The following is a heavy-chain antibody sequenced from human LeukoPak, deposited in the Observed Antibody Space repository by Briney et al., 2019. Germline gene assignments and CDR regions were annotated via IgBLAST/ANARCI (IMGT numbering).Heavy chain of an antibody. Sequence: ASVKVSCKASGYNXISYGFSWVRQAPGQGLEWMGWTSAYNGNTNYAQKLQGRVTMTTDTSTTTAYMELRRLRSDGTAVYYCARDGGEQKWFDPWGQGTLVTVSS. D-gene: IGHD3-16*01. V-gene: IGHV1-18*01. CDR2: TSAYNGNT. J-gene: IGHJ5*02. CDR3: ARDGGEQKWFDP. CDR1: GYNXISYG.